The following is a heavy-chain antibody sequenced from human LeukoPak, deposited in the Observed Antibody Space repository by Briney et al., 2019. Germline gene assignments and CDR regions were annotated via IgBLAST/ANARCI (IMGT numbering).Heavy chain of an antibody. V-gene: IGHV3-23*01. J-gene: IGHJ4*02. CDR1: GFTFSSYG. CDR2: ISGSGGST. D-gene: IGHD3-22*01. CDR3: AKDCYYDSSGYYYVDQPPTPGGCY. Sequence: PGGSLRLSCAASGFTFSSYGMHWVRQAPGKGLEWVSAISGSGGSTYYADSVKGRFTISRDNSKNTLYLQMNSLRAEDTAVYYCAKDCYYDSSGYYYVDQPPTPGGCYWGQGTLVTVSS.